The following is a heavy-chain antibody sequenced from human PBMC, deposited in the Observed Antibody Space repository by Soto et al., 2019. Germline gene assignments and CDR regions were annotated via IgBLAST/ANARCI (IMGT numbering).Heavy chain of an antibody. V-gene: IGHV3-53*01. J-gene: IGHJ4*02. CDR1: GFTVSSNY. CDR3: AREDAGYSSSWYDY. CDR2: IYSGGST. Sequence: EVQLVESGGGLIQPGGSLRLSCAASGFTVSSNYMSWVRQAPGKGLEWVSVIYSGGSTYYADSVKGRFTISRDNSKNTLYLQMNSLRAEDTAVYYWAREDAGYSSSWYDYWGQGTLVTVSS. D-gene: IGHD6-13*01.